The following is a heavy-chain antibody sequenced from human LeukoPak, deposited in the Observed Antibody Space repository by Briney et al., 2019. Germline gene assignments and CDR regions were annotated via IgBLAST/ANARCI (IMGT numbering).Heavy chain of an antibody. CDR1: GGSISSYY. J-gene: IGHJ3*02. D-gene: IGHD5-18*01. CDR2: IYYSGST. V-gene: IGHV4-59*12. CDR3: ARDAANHPGIQLWFYAFDI. Sequence: SETLSLTCTVSGGSISSYYWSWIRQPPGKGLEWIGYIYYSGSTNYNPSLKSRVTISVDTSKNQFSLKLSSVTAADTAVYYCARDAANHPGIQLWFYAFDIWGQGTMVTVSS.